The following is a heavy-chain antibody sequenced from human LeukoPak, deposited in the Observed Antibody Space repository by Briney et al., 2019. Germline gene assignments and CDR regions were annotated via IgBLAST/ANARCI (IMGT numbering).Heavy chain of an antibody. CDR2: IDPSGGST. CDR1: GYTFTSHH. J-gene: IGHJ4*02. Sequence: ASVKVSCKASGYTFTSHHMHWVRQAPGQGLEWMGIIDPSGGSTNYAQKFQGRVIMTRDMSTSTAYMELRSLKSDDTAVYYCVRDTALTGAAATGDYWGQGTLVTVSS. CDR3: VRDTALTGAAATGDY. D-gene: IGHD6-13*01. V-gene: IGHV1-46*01.